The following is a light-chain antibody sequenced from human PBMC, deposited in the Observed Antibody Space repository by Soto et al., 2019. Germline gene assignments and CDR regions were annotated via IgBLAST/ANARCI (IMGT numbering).Light chain of an antibody. CDR3: AAWDDSLSAWV. CDR2: RNN. Sequence: QSVLTQPPSASGTPGQRVTISCSGSSSNIGTNNVHWFQQFPGTAPNLLIYRNNRRPSGVPDRFAGSKSGTSASLAISGLRSEDEADYYCAAWDDSLSAWVFGGGTKLTAL. V-gene: IGLV1-47*01. J-gene: IGLJ3*02. CDR1: SSNIGTNN.